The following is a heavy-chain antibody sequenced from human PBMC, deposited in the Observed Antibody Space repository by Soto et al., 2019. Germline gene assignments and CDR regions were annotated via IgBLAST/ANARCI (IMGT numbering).Heavy chain of an antibody. CDR3: ATVITGGAHH. CDR1: GYTLTELS. V-gene: IGHV1-24*01. D-gene: IGHD2-8*02. J-gene: IGHJ5*02. CDR2: FDPEDGET. Sequence: AAVKVSCTVSGYTLTELSMHWVRQAPGKGLEWMGGFDPEDGETICAQKFQGRVTMTEDTSTDTAYMELSSLRSEDTAVYYCATVITGGAHHWGQGTLVTVSS.